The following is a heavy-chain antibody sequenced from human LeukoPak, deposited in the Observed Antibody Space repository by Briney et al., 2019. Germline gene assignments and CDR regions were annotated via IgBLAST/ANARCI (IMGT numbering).Heavy chain of an antibody. CDR3: AKVHPTTVVRYYFDY. CDR2: ISSSSSYI. Sequence: GGSLRLSCAASGFTFSSYSMNWVRQAPGKGLEWVSSISSSSSYIYYADSVKGRFTISRDNAKNSLYLQMNSLRAEDTAVYYCAKVHPTTVVRYYFDYWGQGTLVTVSS. CDR1: GFTFSSYS. V-gene: IGHV3-21*04. D-gene: IGHD4-23*01. J-gene: IGHJ4*02.